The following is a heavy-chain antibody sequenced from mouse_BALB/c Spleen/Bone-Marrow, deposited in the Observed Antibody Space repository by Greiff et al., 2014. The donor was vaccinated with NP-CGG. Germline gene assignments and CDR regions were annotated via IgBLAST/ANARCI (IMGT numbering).Heavy chain of an antibody. CDR2: IWADGST. CDR3: ARITTATGAMDY. Sequence: VQVVESGPGLVAPSQSLSITCTVSGFSLTNYGVHWVRQPPGKGLEWLGVIWADGSTNYNSALMSRLSISKDNSKSQVFFKMNILQTDDTAMYYCARITTATGAMDYWGQGTSVTVSS. D-gene: IGHD1-2*01. CDR1: GFSLTNYG. V-gene: IGHV2-9*02. J-gene: IGHJ4*01.